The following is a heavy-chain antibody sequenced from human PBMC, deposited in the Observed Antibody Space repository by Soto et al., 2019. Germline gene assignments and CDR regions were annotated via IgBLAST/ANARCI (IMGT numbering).Heavy chain of an antibody. D-gene: IGHD3-10*01. J-gene: IGHJ4*02. Sequence: QVQLVQSGAEVREPGASVKVSCKTSGNVFSTYSLHWVRQAPGQRLEWMGWIDAGNGNTKFTQNFQGRVTITRDTTACTASMELSRLRSEDTAVYFCAGYASGSYLGNGGQGTPVTVSS. CDR3: AGYASGSYLGN. V-gene: IGHV1-3*01. CDR1: GNVFSTYS. CDR2: IDAGNGNT.